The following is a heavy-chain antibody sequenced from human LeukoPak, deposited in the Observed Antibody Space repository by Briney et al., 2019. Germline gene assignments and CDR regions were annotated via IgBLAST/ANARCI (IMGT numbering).Heavy chain of an antibody. CDR2: IYWNDDE. J-gene: IGHJ4*02. CDR1: GFSLSTREVG. D-gene: IGHD3-3*01. Sequence: GPTMVNPPQTLTLTCTFSGFSLSTREVGVGWRRQDPGKALEWLALIYWNDDEYYSPSLKTRLTIIKYTSKNQVVLKMTNMDAVDRGTYYCARGRGSARSSLFDYWGQGTLVTVSS. V-gene: IGHV2-5*04. CDR3: ARGRGSARSSLFDY.